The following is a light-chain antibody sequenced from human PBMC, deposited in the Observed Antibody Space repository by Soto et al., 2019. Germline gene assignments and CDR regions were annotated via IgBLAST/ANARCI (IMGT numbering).Light chain of an antibody. CDR1: SSDVGGYNY. V-gene: IGLV2-14*01. CDR3: CSYTGSSTVL. CDR2: EVR. J-gene: IGLJ2*01. Sequence: QSALTQPASVSGSPGQSITISCTGTSSDVGGYNYVSWYQHHPGKAPKLLIYEVRHRPSGLSNRFSGSKSGNTASLTISGLQAEDEADYFFCSYTGSSTVLFGGGTQLTVL.